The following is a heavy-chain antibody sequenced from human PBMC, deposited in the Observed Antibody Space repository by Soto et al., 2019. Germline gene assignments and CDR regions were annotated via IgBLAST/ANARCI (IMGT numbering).Heavy chain of an antibody. Sequence: GGSLRLSCAASGFTFSSYDMHWVRQATGKGLEWVSAIGTAGDTYYLGSVKGRFTISRENAKNSLYLQMNSLRAEDTAVYYCARVGGYSGYDLWGQGTLVTVSS. CDR3: ARVGGYSGYDL. D-gene: IGHD5-12*01. CDR1: GFTFSSYD. V-gene: IGHV3-13*01. CDR2: IGTAGDT. J-gene: IGHJ4*02.